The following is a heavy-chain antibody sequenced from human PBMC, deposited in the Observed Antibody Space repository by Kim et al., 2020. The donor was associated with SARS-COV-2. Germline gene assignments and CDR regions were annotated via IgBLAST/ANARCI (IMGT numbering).Heavy chain of an antibody. Sequence: YTPSLKSRVTMSVDTSKNQFSLKLSSVTAADTAVYYCARDLRFWYGGFDYWGQGTLVTVSS. V-gene: IGHV4-4*07. J-gene: IGHJ4*02. D-gene: IGHD3-3*01. CDR3: ARDLRFWYGGFDY.